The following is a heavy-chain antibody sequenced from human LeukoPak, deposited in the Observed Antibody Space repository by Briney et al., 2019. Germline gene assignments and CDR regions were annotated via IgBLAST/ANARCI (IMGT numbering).Heavy chain of an antibody. V-gene: IGHV3-30-3*01. J-gene: IGHJ4*02. Sequence: PGGSLRLSCAASGFTFSSCAMHWVRQAPGKGLEWVAVISYDGSNKYYADSVKGRFTISRDNSKNTLYLQMNSLRAEDTAVYYCXRDLLVLMVYAIFDYWGQGTLVTVSS. CDR1: GFTFSSCA. CDR3: XRDLLVLMVYAIFDY. D-gene: IGHD2-8*01. CDR2: ISYDGSNK.